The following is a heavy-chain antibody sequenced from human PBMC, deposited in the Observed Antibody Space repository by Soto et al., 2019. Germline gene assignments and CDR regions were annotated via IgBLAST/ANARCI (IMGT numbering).Heavy chain of an antibody. J-gene: IGHJ6*02. CDR3: ARAGGPELGPYYYYYYGMDV. CDR2: IYYSGST. D-gene: IGHD6-13*01. V-gene: IGHV4-31*03. CDR1: GGSISSGGYY. Sequence: PSETLSLTCTVSGGSISSGGYYWSWIRQHPGKGLEWIGYIYYSGSTYYNPSLKSRVTISVDTSKNQFSLKLSSVTAADTAVYYCARAGGPELGPYYYYYYGMDVWGQGTTVTSP.